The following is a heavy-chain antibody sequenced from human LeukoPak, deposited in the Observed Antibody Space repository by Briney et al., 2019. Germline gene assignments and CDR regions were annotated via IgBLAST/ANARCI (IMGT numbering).Heavy chain of an antibody. V-gene: IGHV5-51*01. CDR3: ARSRSSFPYYYYMDV. Sequence: GESLKISCKGSGYTFSSYWIAWVRQMPGKGLEWMGIIYPRDSDTRYSPPFQGQVNISADKSISTAYLQWSSLKASDTAMYYCARSRSSFPYYYYMDVWGKGTTVTVSS. CDR2: IYPRDSDT. CDR1: GYTFSSYW. J-gene: IGHJ6*03.